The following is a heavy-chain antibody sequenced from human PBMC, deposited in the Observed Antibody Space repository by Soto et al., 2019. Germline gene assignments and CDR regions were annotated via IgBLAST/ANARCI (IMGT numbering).Heavy chain of an antibody. CDR1: GXSPSSYC. CDR3: VTGYHSDY. J-gene: IGHJ4*02. V-gene: IGHV3-7*03. Sequence: GSLRLSCAASGXSPSSYCMCWVRQAPGRGLEWVASIKNDGSEKYYMDSLKGRFTISRDNALNSLYLQMNSLRAEDTAVYFCVTGYHSDYWGQGTLVTVSS. CDR2: IKNDGSEK. D-gene: IGHD5-18*01.